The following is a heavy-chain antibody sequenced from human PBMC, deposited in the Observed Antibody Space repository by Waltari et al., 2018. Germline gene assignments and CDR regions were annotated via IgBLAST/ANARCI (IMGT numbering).Heavy chain of an antibody. CDR1: GGSISSSSYY. J-gene: IGHJ6*02. V-gene: IGHV4-39*07. CDR2: IYYSGST. D-gene: IGHD4-17*01. CDR3: ARDTTTRSYYYYGMDV. Sequence: QLQLQESGPGLVKPSETLSLTCTVSGGSISSSSYYWGWIRQPPGKGLEWIGSIYYSGSTYYNPSLKSRVTISVDTSKNQFSLKLSSVTAADTAVYYCARDTTTRSYYYYGMDVWGQGTTVTVSS.